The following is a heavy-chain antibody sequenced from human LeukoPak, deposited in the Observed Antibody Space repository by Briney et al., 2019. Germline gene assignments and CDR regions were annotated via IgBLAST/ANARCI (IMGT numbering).Heavy chain of an antibody. J-gene: IGHJ3*02. CDR1: GFTFSSYG. V-gene: IGHV3-30*02. CDR3: AREAPYYYDSSGYYWRADAFDI. CDR2: IRYDGSNK. Sequence: GSLRLSCAASGFTFSSYGMHWVRQAPGKGLEWVAFIRYDGSNKYYADSVKGRFTISRDNAKNTLYLQMNSLRAEDTAVYYCAREAPYYYDSSGYYWRADAFDIWGQGTMVTVSS. D-gene: IGHD3-22*01.